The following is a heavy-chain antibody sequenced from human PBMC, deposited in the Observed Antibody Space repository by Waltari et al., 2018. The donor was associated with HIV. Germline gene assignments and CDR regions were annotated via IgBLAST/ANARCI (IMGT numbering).Heavy chain of an antibody. D-gene: IGHD2-15*01. J-gene: IGHJ4*02. V-gene: IGHV4-39*07. CDR2: IYYSGST. CDR3: ARERYCSGGSCPFDY. CDR1: GGSIRSSSSS. Sequence: QLQLQESGPGLVKPSETLSLTCTVSGGSIRSSSSSWGWIRQPPGKGLDWIGSIYYSGSTYYNPSLKSRVTISVDTSKNQFSLKLSSVTAADTAVYYCARERYCSGGSCPFDYWGQGTLVTVSS.